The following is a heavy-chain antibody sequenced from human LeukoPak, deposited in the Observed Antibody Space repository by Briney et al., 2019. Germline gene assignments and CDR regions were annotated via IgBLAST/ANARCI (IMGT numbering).Heavy chain of an antibody. CDR3: ARESHSSGWDHDAFDI. CDR1: GFTFSSYG. V-gene: IGHV3-33*01. Sequence: GGSLRLSCAASGFTFSSYGMHWVRQAPGKGLEWVAVILSDGSKEFYTDSVKGRFTISRDNSKNTLYLQMNSLRAEDTAVYYCARESHSSGWDHDAFDIWGQGTMVTVSS. J-gene: IGHJ3*02. D-gene: IGHD6-19*01. CDR2: ILSDGSKE.